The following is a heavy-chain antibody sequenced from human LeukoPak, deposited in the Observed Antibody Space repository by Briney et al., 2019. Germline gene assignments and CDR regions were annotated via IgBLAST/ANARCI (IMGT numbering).Heavy chain of an antibody. CDR1: GFTFSSYG. CDR2: IWYEGSTK. J-gene: IGHJ4*02. CDR3: ARPYSSSWYYFDY. V-gene: IGHV3-33*01. D-gene: IGHD6-13*01. Sequence: GRSLRLSCAASGFTFSSYGMHWVRQAPDKGLEWVAFIWYEGSTKYYADSVKGRFTVSRDNSKNTLYLQMHTLRAEDTAVYYCARPYSSSWYYFDYWGQGTLVTVSS.